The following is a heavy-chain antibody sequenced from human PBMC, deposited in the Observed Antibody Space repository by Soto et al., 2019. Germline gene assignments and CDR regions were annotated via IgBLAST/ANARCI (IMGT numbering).Heavy chain of an antibody. Sequence: QVQLVQSGAEVKKPGASVKVSCKASGYTFTSYGISWVRQAPGQGLEWMGWISAYNGNTNYAQKLQGRVTMTTDTTTSTAYMELRSLRSDDTAVYYCARIAEAEPYGSGDFDYWGQGTLVTVSS. D-gene: IGHD3-10*01. CDR1: GYTFTSYG. V-gene: IGHV1-18*01. J-gene: IGHJ4*02. CDR2: ISAYNGNT. CDR3: ARIAEAEPYGSGDFDY.